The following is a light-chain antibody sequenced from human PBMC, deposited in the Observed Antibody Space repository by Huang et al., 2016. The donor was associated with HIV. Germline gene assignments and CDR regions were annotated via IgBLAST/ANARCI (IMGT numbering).Light chain of an antibody. CDR2: EDS. Sequence: DIQMTQSTSSLSASVGDRVTITCQASQDTNNYLNWYQQRPERAPKLLIYEDSIFDTGVPSRVSGSGSGTDFTLNISSLQPEDVATYCCLHYNGYPLTFGQGTR. CDR3: LHYNGYPLT. V-gene: IGKV1-33*01. CDR1: QDTNNY. J-gene: IGKJ5*01.